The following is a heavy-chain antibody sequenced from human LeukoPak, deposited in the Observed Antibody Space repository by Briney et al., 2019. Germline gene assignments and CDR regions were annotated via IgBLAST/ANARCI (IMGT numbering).Heavy chain of an antibody. Sequence: GASVKVSCKASGYTFTSYAMHWVRQAPGQRLEWMGWINAGNGNTKYSQKFQGRVTITRDTSASTAYMELSSLRSEDTAMYYCARSSLWFGELHDYWGQGTLVTVSS. CDR1: GYTFTSYA. CDR2: INAGNGNT. J-gene: IGHJ4*02. CDR3: ARSSLWFGELHDY. V-gene: IGHV1-3*01. D-gene: IGHD3-10*01.